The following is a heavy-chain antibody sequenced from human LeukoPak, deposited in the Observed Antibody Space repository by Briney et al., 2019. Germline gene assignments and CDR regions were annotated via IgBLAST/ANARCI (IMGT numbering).Heavy chain of an antibody. D-gene: IGHD4-17*01. CDR3: ARAPTVTTGDWFDP. Sequence: SQTLSLTCTVSGGSISSGCYYWSWIRQHPGKGLEWIGYIYYSGSTYYNPSLKSRVTIEVYTSKSQFSLPLSSVTAADTAVYYCARAPTVTTGDWFDPWGQGTLVTVSS. CDR2: IYYSGST. CDR1: GGSISSGCYY. J-gene: IGHJ5*02. V-gene: IGHV4-31*03.